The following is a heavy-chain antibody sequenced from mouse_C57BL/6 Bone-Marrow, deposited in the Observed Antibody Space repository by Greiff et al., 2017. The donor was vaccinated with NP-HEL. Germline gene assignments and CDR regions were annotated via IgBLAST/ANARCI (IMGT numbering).Heavy chain of an antibody. Sequence: VQLQQPGAELVRPGSSVKLSCKASGYTFTSYWMHWVKQRPIQGLEWIGNIDPSDSETHYNQKFKDKATLTVDKSSSTAYMQLSSLTSEDSAVYYCARSGYYGSPYYFAYWGQGTTLTVSS. CDR1: GYTFTSYW. V-gene: IGHV1-52*01. J-gene: IGHJ2*01. CDR2: IDPSDSET. D-gene: IGHD1-1*01. CDR3: ARSGYYGSPYYFAY.